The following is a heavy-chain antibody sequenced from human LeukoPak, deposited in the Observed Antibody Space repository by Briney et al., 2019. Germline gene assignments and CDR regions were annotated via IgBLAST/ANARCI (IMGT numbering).Heavy chain of an antibody. Sequence: ASVKVSCKASGYTFTGYYMHWVRQAPGQGLEWMGWINPNSGGTNYAQKFQGRVTMTRDTSISTAYMELSRLRSDDTAVYYCARGYCSSTSCYTKGWFDPWGQGTLVTVSS. V-gene: IGHV1-2*02. CDR3: ARGYCSSTSCYTKGWFDP. J-gene: IGHJ5*02. D-gene: IGHD2-2*02. CDR2: INPNSGGT. CDR1: GYTFTGYY.